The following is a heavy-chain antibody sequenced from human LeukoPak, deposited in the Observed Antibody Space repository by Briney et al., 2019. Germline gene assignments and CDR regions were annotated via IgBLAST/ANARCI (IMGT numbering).Heavy chain of an antibody. Sequence: HPGGSLRLSCAASGFTFSSYGMSWVRQAPGKGLEWVSAISGSGGSTYYADSVKGRFTISRDNSKNTLYLQINNLRAEDTAVYYCARSYGGVMGNCFDPWGQGTLVTVSS. J-gene: IGHJ5*02. D-gene: IGHD3-16*01. CDR1: GFTFSSYG. V-gene: IGHV3-23*01. CDR2: ISGSGGST. CDR3: ARSYGGVMGNCFDP.